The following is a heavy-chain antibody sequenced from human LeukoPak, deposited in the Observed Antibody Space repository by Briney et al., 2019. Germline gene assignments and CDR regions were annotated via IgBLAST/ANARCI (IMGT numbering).Heavy chain of an antibody. CDR1: GYTFTGYY. CDR2: INPSAGTT. V-gene: IGHV1-46*01. D-gene: IGHD2-2*01. CDR3: ARGYDAPDP. J-gene: IGHJ5*02. Sequence: ASVKVSCKASGYTFTGYYIHWVRQAPGQGLEWMGIINPSAGTTSYAQKFQGRVTMTRDTSTSTVYMELSSLRYEDTAVYYCARGYDAPDPWGQGTLVTVSS.